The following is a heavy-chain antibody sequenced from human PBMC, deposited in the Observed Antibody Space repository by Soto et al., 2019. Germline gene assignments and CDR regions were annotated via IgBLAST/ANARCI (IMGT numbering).Heavy chain of an antibody. V-gene: IGHV4-59*05. D-gene: IGHD3-10*01. Sequence: SETLSLTCTVSGAPITINYWSWIRQAPGKGLEWIGSIYYSGSTYYNPSLKSRVTISVDTSKNQFSLKLNSVTAAETAVYYCASYHGSESFYYNGIDYWGQGTLVTVSS. CDR2: IYYSGST. CDR3: ASYHGSESFYYNGIDY. J-gene: IGHJ4*02. CDR1: GAPITINY.